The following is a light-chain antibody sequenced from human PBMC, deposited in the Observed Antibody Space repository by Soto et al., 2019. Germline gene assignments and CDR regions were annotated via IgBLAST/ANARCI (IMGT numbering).Light chain of an antibody. CDR3: QHYNSYSEA. CDR1: QTISIW. CDR2: KAS. V-gene: IGKV1-5*03. J-gene: IGKJ1*01. Sequence: DIQMTQSPSTLSGSVGDRVTITCRASQTISIWLAWYQQKPWKAPKLLFYKASTLKSGVPSRCSGSGSGTEFTLTISSLQPDDFATYYCQHYNSYSEAFDQGTKVELK.